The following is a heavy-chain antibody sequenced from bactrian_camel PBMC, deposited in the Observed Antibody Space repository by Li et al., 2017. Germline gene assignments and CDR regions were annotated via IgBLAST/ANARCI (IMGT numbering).Heavy chain of an antibody. V-gene: IGHV3S53*01. CDR3: ATNGAYDSQTYYDCRGRWSP. J-gene: IGHJ4*01. CDR1: GSTLSSLC. Sequence: HVQLVESVGGSVQSGDSLRLSCAPSGSTLSSLCMAWFRQAPGKEREGVASIDSDGDTKYTDSVKGRFTISQDSTKNTMHLQMNSLKPEDTAVYYCATNGAYDSQTYYDCRGRWSPWGQGTQVTVS. D-gene: IGHD2*01. CDR2: IDSDGDT.